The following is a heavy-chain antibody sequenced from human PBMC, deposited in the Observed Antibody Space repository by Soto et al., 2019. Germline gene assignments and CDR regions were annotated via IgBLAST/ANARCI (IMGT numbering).Heavy chain of an antibody. CDR3: ARVWCPTEVPAAGDGV. Sequence: SQTLSLTCAISGDSVSRNSAAWNWIRQSPSRGLEWLGRTYYRPKWYNDYAVSVKSRITINPDTSKSQFSLQLNSVTPEDTAVYYCARVWCPTEVPAAGDGVWGQGTTVTVSS. D-gene: IGHD2-2*01. CDR1: GDSVSRNSAA. J-gene: IGHJ6*02. CDR2: TYYRPKWYN. V-gene: IGHV6-1*01.